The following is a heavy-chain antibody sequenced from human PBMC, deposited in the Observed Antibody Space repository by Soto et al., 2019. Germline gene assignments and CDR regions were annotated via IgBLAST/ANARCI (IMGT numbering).Heavy chain of an antibody. V-gene: IGHV4-39*01. J-gene: IGHJ4*02. CDR1: GGSISSSSYY. D-gene: IGHD3-10*01. Sequence: QLQLQESGPGLVKPSETLSLTCTVSGGSISSSSYYWGWIRQPPGKGLEWIGSIYYSGSTYYNPSLKSRVTISVDTSKNQFSLKLNSVTAADTAVYYCARHSRGRVRGVLPGYWGQGTLVTVSS. CDR3: ARHSRGRVRGVLPGY. CDR2: IYYSGST.